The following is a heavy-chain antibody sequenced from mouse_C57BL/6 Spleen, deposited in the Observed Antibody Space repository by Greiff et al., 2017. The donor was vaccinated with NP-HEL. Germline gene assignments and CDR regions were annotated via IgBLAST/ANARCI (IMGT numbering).Heavy chain of an antibody. CDR2: IYPGSGST. D-gene: IGHD1-1*01. CDR3: ESTGVAPMDY. J-gene: IGHJ4*01. Sequence: VQLQQPGAELVKPGASVKMSCKASGYTFTSYWITWVKQRPGQGLEWIGDIYPGSGSTNYNEKFKSKATLTVDTSSSTAYMLLSSLTSEDAAVYYCESTGVAPMDYWGQGTSVTVSS. V-gene: IGHV1-55*01. CDR1: GYTFTSYW.